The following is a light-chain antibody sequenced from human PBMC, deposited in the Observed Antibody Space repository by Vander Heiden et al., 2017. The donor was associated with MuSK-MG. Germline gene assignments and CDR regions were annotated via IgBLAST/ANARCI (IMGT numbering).Light chain of an antibody. CDR2: DAS. CDR3: QQRGDWPPIT. CDR1: QTIGTF. V-gene: IGKV3-11*01. J-gene: IGKJ4*01. Sequence: LLTQSPATLSLSPGERATLSCQASQTIGTFLAWYQQRPGLAPTLLIFDASKRAPGTPARFSGSGSGTDFTLTINSLEPDDFAIYYCQQRGDWPPITFGGGTRV.